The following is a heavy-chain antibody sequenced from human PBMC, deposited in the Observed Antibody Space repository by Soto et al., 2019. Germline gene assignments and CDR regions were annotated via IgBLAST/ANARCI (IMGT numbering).Heavy chain of an antibody. CDR1: SGSFNCYY. CDR3: ARLGRYYCSGSPSDP. J-gene: IGHJ5*02. Sequence: PSETRYLTCAVYSGSFNCYYWSWIRQPPGKGLAWIREINHTGSTTYNPSLKSRVTISVDTSKNQFSLNLSSVTAADTAVSYCARLGRYYCSGSPSDPWGQGTLVTVSS. D-gene: IGHD3-10*01. CDR2: INHTGST. V-gene: IGHV4-34*01.